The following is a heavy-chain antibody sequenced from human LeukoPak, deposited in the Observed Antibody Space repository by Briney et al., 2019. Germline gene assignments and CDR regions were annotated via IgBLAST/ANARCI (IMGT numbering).Heavy chain of an antibody. CDR2: ISSNGGSI. CDR3: VKRLAGTYYFDY. Sequence: PGGSLRLSCSASGFTFSSYGMHWVRQAPGKGLEYVSVISSNGGSIDYADSVKGRFTISRDNSKNTLYLQMSSLRVEDTAVYYCVKRLAGTYYFDYWGQGTLVTVSS. D-gene: IGHD3-10*01. J-gene: IGHJ4*02. CDR1: GFTFSSYG. V-gene: IGHV3-64D*06.